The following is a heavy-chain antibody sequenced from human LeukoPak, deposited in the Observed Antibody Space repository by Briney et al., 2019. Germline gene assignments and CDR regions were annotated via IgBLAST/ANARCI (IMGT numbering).Heavy chain of an antibody. Sequence: SETLSLTCAVYGGSFSGYYWSWIRQPPGKGLEWIGEINHSGSTNYNPSLKSRVTISVDTSKNQFSLKLSSVTAEDTAVYYCARDPPYSNYYDSSGYAYWGQGTLVTVSS. CDR2: INHSGST. CDR3: ARDPPYSNYYDSSGYAY. J-gene: IGHJ4*02. D-gene: IGHD3-22*01. V-gene: IGHV4-34*01. CDR1: GGSFSGYY.